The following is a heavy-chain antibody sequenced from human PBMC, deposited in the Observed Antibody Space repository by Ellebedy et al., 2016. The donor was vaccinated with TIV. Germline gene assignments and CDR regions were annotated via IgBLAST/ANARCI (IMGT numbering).Heavy chain of an antibody. CDR3: ARQSRSYYYYYGMDV. V-gene: IGHV5-51*01. J-gene: IGHJ6*02. CDR1: GYSFTSYW. Sequence: GESLKISXKGSGYSFTSYWIGWVRQMPGKGLEWMGIIYPGDSDTRYSPSFQGQVTISADKSISTAYLQWSSLKASDTAMYYCARQSRSYYYYYGMDVWGQGTTVTVSS. CDR2: IYPGDSDT. D-gene: IGHD6-6*01.